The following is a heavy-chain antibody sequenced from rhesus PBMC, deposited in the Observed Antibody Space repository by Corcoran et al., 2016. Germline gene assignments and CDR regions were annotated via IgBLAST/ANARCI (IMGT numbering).Heavy chain of an antibody. CDR3: ARGGAVGWYFDL. Sequence: QLQLQESGPGLVKPSETLSVTCAVSGGSISSSYWSWIRQAPGKGLEWLVYIYGSGSSTNYNPSRKSRVTLSVDTSKNQLSLKLSSVTTADTAVYYCARGGAVGWYFDLWGSGTPITISS. CDR2: IYGSGSST. J-gene: IGHJ2*01. D-gene: IGHD1-44*01. V-gene: IGHV4-169*01. CDR1: GGSISSSY.